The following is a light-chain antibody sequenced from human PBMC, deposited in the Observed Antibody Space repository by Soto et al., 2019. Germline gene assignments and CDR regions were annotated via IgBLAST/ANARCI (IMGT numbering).Light chain of an antibody. Sequence: QSVLTQPASVSGSPGQSITISCTGTSSDVGSYNLVSWYQQHPGKAPKLMIYEGSKRPSGVSNRFSGSKSGNTAPLTISGLQAEDEADYYCCSYAGSSTLVFGTGTKATVL. CDR2: EGS. CDR3: CSYAGSSTLV. V-gene: IGLV2-23*01. CDR1: SSDVGSYNL. J-gene: IGLJ1*01.